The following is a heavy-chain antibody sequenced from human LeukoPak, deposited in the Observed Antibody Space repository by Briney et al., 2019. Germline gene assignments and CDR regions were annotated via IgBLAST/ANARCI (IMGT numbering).Heavy chain of an antibody. CDR2: ISWNSGSI. V-gene: IGHV3-9*01. Sequence: QSGGSLRLSCAASGFTFDDYAMPWVRQAPGKGLEWVSGISWNSGSIGYADSVKGRFTISRDNAKNSLYLQMNSLRAEDTALYYCAKEGGYYGSGSPNDAFDIWGQGTVVTVSS. J-gene: IGHJ3*02. D-gene: IGHD3-10*01. CDR1: GFTFDDYA. CDR3: AKEGGYYGSGSPNDAFDI.